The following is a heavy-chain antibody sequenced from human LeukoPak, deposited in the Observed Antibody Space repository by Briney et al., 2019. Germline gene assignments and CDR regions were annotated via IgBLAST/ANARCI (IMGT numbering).Heavy chain of an antibody. J-gene: IGHJ5*02. CDR3: AIDAIVVVVAATGGSWFDP. CDR1: GFTFSTYS. D-gene: IGHD2-15*01. V-gene: IGHV3-21*01. Sequence: GGSLRLSCSASGFTFSTYSMNWVRQAPGKGLEWVSSIRCRSSDIRYADSVKGRFTISRDNSKNSLYLQMERLSIDDTAVYYCAIDAIVVVVAATGGSWFDPWGQGTLVTVSS. CDR2: IRCRSSDI.